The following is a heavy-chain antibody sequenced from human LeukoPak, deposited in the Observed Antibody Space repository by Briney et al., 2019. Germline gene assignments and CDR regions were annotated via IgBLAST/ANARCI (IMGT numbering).Heavy chain of an antibody. CDR3: ATGNYGDYVFGY. V-gene: IGHV1-24*01. Sequence: RASVTVSCKVSGYTLTELSMHWVRQAPGKGLEWMGGFDPEDGGTIYAQKFQGRVTMTEDTSTDTAYMELSSLRSEDTAVYYCATGNYGDYVFGYWGQGTLVTVSS. CDR1: GYTLTELS. J-gene: IGHJ4*02. D-gene: IGHD4-17*01. CDR2: FDPEDGGT.